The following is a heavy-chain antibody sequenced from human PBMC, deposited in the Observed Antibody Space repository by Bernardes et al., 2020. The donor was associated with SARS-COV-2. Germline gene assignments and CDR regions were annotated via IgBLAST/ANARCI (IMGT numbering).Heavy chain of an antibody. CDR1: GGSISTYY. Sequence: SESLSLTCSVSGGSISTYYWSWIRQPAGNGLEWIGRMSAIGSSNHNPSLRSRIPMSVDPPQNQIALELSAVTAADTAVYYCAREGGASGRGMDVWGQGTTVTVSS. V-gene: IGHV4-4*07. CDR3: AREGGASGRGMDV. CDR2: MSAIGSS. D-gene: IGHD3-10*01. J-gene: IGHJ6*02.